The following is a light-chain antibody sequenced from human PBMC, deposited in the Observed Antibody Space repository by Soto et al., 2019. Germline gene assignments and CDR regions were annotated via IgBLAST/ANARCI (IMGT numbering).Light chain of an antibody. V-gene: IGKV1-5*02. CDR2: DAS. Sequence: DIQMTQSPSTLSASLGDRVTIMCRASRNIERWLAWYQQKPGKAPRLLIYDASTLETGVPSRFSGGGSGTEFTLTISSLQPDDNATYYCQHCDTYWAFGQGTKVEVE. J-gene: IGKJ1*01. CDR3: QHCDTYWA. CDR1: RNIERW.